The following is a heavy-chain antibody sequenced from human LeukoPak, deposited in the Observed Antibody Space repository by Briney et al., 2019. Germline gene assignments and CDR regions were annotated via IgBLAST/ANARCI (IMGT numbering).Heavy chain of an antibody. J-gene: IGHJ4*02. CDR2: ISGSGGST. V-gene: IGHV3-23*01. CDR1: GFTFSSYA. Sequence: GGSLRLSCAASGFTFSSYAMSWVRHAPGKGLEWVSAISGSGGSTYYADSVKGRFTISRDNSKNTLYLQMNSLRAEDTAVYYCSTPHSMYYYDSSGYPLGDWGQGTLVTVSS. D-gene: IGHD3-22*01. CDR3: STPHSMYYYDSSGYPLGD.